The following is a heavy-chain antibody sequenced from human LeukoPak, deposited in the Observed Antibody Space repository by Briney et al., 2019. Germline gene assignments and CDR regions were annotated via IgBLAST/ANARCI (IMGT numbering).Heavy chain of an antibody. CDR1: GYTFTSYD. J-gene: IGHJ6*03. CDR2: MNPNSGNT. CDR3: ARGVPVRRFLLYCSGGSCYSHYMDV. Sequence: ASVKVSCTASGYTFTSYDINWVRQATGQGLEWMGWMNPNSGNTGYAQKFQGRVTITRNTSISTAYMELSSLRSDDTAVYYCARGVPVRRFLLYCSGGSCYSHYMDVWGKGTTVAVSS. D-gene: IGHD2-15*01. V-gene: IGHV1-8*03.